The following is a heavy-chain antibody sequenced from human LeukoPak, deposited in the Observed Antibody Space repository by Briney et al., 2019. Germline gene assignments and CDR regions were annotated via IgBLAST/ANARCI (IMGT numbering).Heavy chain of an antibody. D-gene: IGHD3-3*01. CDR3: ARDVQYAFSSRGEDN. Sequence: ASVKVSCKTSGYTFTGYHMHWVRQAPGQGLEWMGVINPSAGTTSYAQNFQGRVTMTRDTSTTTVYMELSSLRSEDTALYYCARDVQYAFSSRGEDNCGQGTLVTVSP. CDR1: GYTFTGYH. V-gene: IGHV1-46*01. CDR2: INPSAGTT. J-gene: IGHJ4*02.